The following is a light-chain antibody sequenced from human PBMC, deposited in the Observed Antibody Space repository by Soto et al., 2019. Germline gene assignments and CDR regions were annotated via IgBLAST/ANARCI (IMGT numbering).Light chain of an antibody. CDR1: QTISSW. J-gene: IGKJ5*01. CDR2: KAS. CDR3: QQLNSYPLT. Sequence: DIQMTQSPSTLSGSVGDRVTITCRASQTISSWLAWYQQKPGKAPKLLIYKASTLKSGVPSRFSGSGSGTEFTLTISGLQPDDFATYYCQQLNSYPLTFGQGTRLEIK. V-gene: IGKV1-5*03.